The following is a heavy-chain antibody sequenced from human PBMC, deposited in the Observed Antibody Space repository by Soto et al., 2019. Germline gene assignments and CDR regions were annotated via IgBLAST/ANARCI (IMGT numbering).Heavy chain of an antibody. CDR2: TYYRSKWYN. CDR3: ARDRSGSGWFNAFDI. D-gene: IGHD6-19*01. Sequence: SPTLSLTCAISGDSVFSSTAAWNWIRQSPSRGLEWLGRTYYRSKWYNDYAVSVKSRITINPDTSKHQFSLQLNSVTPEDTAVYYCARDRSGSGWFNAFDIWGHAKLGTVS. CDR1: GDSVFSSTAA. V-gene: IGHV6-1*01. J-gene: IGHJ3*02.